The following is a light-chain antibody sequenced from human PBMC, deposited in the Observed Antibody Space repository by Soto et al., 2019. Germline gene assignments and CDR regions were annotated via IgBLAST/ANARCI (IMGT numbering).Light chain of an antibody. CDR1: ESVGRH. J-gene: IGKJ5*01. Sequence: EVVVTQSPATLSVCPGERATLSCRASESVGRHLAWYHQKPGQAPNLLIFDASTRATGGPAGVGGSGSGQELTPTVRSLQYGGISVHFRQLYNNGPRDFCQGTRLEIK. CDR3: QLYNNGPRD. V-gene: IGKV3-15*01. CDR2: DAS.